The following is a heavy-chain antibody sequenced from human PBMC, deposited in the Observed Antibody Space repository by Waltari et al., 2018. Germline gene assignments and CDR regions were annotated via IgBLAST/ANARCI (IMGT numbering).Heavy chain of an antibody. D-gene: IGHD6-19*01. V-gene: IGHV1-2*06. CDR1: GYTFTGYY. CDR3: ARGVAGTWGIDAFDI. Sequence: QVQLVQSGAEVKKPGASVKVSCKASGYTFTGYYMHWVRQAPGQGLEWMGRINPNSGGTNYAQKFQGRVTMTRDTSISTAYIELSRLRSDDTAVYYCARGVAGTWGIDAFDIWGQGTIVTVSS. J-gene: IGHJ3*02. CDR2: INPNSGGT.